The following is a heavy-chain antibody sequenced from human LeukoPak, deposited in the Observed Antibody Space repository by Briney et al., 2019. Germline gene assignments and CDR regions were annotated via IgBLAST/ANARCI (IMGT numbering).Heavy chain of an antibody. CDR1: GFTFSSYS. J-gene: IGHJ3*02. CDR2: ISSSSSYI. V-gene: IGHV3-21*01. CDR3: ARDRITIFGVAPDAFDI. Sequence: KPGGSLRLSCAASGFTFSSYSMNWVRQAPGKGLEWVSSISSSSSYIYYADSVKGRFTISRDNAKNSLYLQMNSLRAEDTAVYYCARDRITIFGVAPDAFDIWGQGTMVTVSS. D-gene: IGHD3-3*01.